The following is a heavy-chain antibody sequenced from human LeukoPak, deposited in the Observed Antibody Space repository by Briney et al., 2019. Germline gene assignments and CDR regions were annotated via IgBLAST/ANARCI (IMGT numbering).Heavy chain of an antibody. V-gene: IGHV3-33*01. CDR3: ASSLRFLEWTIDY. CDR1: GFTFSSYG. J-gene: IGHJ4*02. Sequence: PGGSLRLSCAASGFTFSSYGMHWVRQAPGKGLEWVAVIWYDGSNKNYADSVKGRFTISRDNSKNTLYLQMNSLRAEDTAVYYCASSLRFLEWTIDYWGQGTLVTVSS. CDR2: IWYDGSNK. D-gene: IGHD3-3*01.